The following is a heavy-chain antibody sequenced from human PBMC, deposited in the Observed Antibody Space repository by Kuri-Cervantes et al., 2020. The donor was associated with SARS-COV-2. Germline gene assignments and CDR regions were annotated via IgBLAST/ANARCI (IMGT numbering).Heavy chain of an antibody. V-gene: IGHV3-33*01. CDR1: GFTCSSYG. CDR2: IWYDGSNK. D-gene: IGHD1-7*01. CDR3: ARCSGITGTDFYYYYGMDV. Sequence: GESLKISCAASGFTCSSYGMHWVRQAPGKGLEWVAVIWYDGSNKYYADSVKGRFTISRDNSKNTLYLQMNSLRAEDTAVYYCARCSGITGTDFYYYYGMDVWGQGTTVTVSS. J-gene: IGHJ6*02.